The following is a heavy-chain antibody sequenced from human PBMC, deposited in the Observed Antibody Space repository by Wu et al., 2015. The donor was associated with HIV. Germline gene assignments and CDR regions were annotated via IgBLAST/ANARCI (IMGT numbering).Heavy chain of an antibody. D-gene: IGHD6-19*01. J-gene: IGHJ4*02. CDR1: GYSFTGYY. CDR3: ATDADYISGSVY. Sequence: QLRLVQSGAEVKKPGASVKVSCKASGYSFTGYYTHWVRQAPGQGLEWMGWINPTTGDTKYAQKFEGRVIMTKDTSIGTAYMELSGLRYDDTAVYYCATDADYISGSVYWGQGTLVTVSS. CDR2: INPTTGDT. V-gene: IGHV1-2*02.